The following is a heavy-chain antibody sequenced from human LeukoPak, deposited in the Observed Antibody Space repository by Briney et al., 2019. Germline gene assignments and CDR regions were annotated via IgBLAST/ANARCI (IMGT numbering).Heavy chain of an antibody. J-gene: IGHJ4*02. Sequence: GGSLRLSCAASGFTFSSYNMNWVRQAPGKGLEWVSYISSSSSNIYYADSVKGRFTISRDNAKNSLYLQMNSLRVEDTAVYYCARCTTGRTFGSLREIKRSREIDYWGQGTLVTVSS. V-gene: IGHV3-21*05. CDR1: GFTFSSYN. CDR3: ARCTTGRTFGSLREIKRSREIDY. D-gene: IGHD1-1*01. CDR2: ISSSSSNI.